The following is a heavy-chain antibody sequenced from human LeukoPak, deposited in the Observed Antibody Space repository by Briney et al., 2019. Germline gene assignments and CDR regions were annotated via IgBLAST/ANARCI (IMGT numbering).Heavy chain of an antibody. V-gene: IGHV3-23*01. Sequence: GGSLRLSCAASGFTFSSYGMSWVRQAPWKGLEWVSAISAGGDLTNYADSVKGRFTISRDSSKNMLYVQMNSLRAEDTAVYYCAKGLISSATYFSYFDYWGQGTLVTVSS. J-gene: IGHJ4*02. CDR1: GFTFSSYG. CDR3: AKGLISSATYFSYFDY. CDR2: ISAGGDLT. D-gene: IGHD1-26*01.